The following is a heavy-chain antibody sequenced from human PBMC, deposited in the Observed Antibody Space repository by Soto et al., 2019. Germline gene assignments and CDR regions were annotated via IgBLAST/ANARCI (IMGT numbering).Heavy chain of an antibody. CDR2: TYYRSKWYN. CDR3: AKGQRRVGFYYYYGMDG. J-gene: IGHJ6*02. D-gene: IGHD6-25*01. V-gene: IGHV6-1*01. Sequence: PSQTLSLTCAISGDSVSSNSAAWNWITQSPSRGLEWLRRTYYRSKWYNDYAVSVKSRITINPDTSKNQFSLQLNSGTPEDPAGYYWAKGQRRVGFYYYYGMDGWGQATTVTVS. CDR1: GDSVSSNSAA.